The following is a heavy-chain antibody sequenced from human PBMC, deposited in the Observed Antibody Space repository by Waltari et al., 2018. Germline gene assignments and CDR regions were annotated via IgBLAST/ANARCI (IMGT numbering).Heavy chain of an antibody. CDR1: GGSFSGYY. J-gene: IGHJ4*02. Sequence: QVQLQQWGAGLLKPSETLSLTCAVYGGSFSGYYWSWILQPPGKGLEWIGEINHSGSTNYNPSLKSRVTISVDTSKNQFSLKLSSVTAADTAVYYCARGRSPGYFDYWGQGTLVTVSS. CDR2: INHSGST. V-gene: IGHV4-34*01. CDR3: ARGRSPGYFDY. D-gene: IGHD6-13*01.